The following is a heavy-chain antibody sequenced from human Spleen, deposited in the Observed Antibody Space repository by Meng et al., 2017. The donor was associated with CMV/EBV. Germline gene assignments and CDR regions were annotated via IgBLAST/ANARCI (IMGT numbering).Heavy chain of an antibody. V-gene: IGHV4-34*01. Sequence: GSLRLSCAVYGGSFSGYYWSWIRQPPGKGLEWIGEINHSGSTNYNPSLKGRVTLSLETSKNQFSLKLNSVTAADTAVYYCARSAGSTDWLYYYYGLDVWGQGTTVTVSS. CDR1: GGSFSGYY. D-gene: IGHD2-15*01. CDR3: ARSAGSTDWLYYYYGLDV. CDR2: INHSGST. J-gene: IGHJ6*02.